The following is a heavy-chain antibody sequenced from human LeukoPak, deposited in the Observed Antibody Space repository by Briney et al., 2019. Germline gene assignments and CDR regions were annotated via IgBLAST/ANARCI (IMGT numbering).Heavy chain of an antibody. D-gene: IGHD1-26*01. Sequence: SETLSLTCTVSGGSVSSGSYYWSWIRQPPGKGLEWSGYIYYSGSTNYNPSLKSRVTISVATSKNQFSLKLSSVTAADTAVYYCARESRGGSYYFDYWGQGTLVTVSS. CDR3: ARESRGGSYYFDY. J-gene: IGHJ4*02. CDR1: GGSVSSGSYY. V-gene: IGHV4-61*01. CDR2: IYYSGST.